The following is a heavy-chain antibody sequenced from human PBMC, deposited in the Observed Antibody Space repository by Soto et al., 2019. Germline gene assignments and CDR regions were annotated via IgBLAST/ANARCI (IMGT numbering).Heavy chain of an antibody. V-gene: IGHV1-69*06. J-gene: IGHJ4*02. CDR2: IIPIFGTA. CDR1: GGTFSSYA. CDR3: ARGSSSHYFDY. D-gene: IGHD6-6*01. Sequence: VASVKVSCKASGGTFSSYAISWVRQAPGQGLEWMGGIIPIFGTANYAQKFQGRVTITADKSTSTAYVELSSLRSEDTPVYYCARGSSSHYFDYWGQGTLVTVSS.